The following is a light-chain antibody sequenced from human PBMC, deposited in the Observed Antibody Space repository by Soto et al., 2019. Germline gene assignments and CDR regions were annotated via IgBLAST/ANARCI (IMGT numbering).Light chain of an antibody. CDR2: EVS. J-gene: IGLJ2*01. V-gene: IGLV2-14*01. CDR3: SSYTSSGTL. CDR1: SSDVGAYNF. Sequence: QSALTQPASVSGSPGQSITISCTGTSSDVGAYNFVSWYQHHPGRAPKLIIYEVSNRPSGVSNRFSGSKSGNTASLTISGLQAEDESDYYCSSYTSSGTLFGGGTKLTVL.